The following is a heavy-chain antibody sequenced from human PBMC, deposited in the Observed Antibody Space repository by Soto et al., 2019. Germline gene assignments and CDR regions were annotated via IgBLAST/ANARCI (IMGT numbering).Heavy chain of an antibody. Sequence: SETLSLTCTVSGGSISSSSYYWGWIRQPPGKGLEWIGSIYYSGSTYYNPSLKSRVTISVDTSKNQFSLKLSSVTAADTAVYYCARREFGELLLDYWGQGTLVTVSS. J-gene: IGHJ4*02. CDR2: IYYSGST. V-gene: IGHV4-39*01. CDR1: GGSISSSSYY. CDR3: ARREFGELLLDY. D-gene: IGHD3-10*01.